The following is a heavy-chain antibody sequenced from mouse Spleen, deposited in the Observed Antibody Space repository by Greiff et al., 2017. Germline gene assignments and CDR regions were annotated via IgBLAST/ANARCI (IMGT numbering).Heavy chain of an antibody. Sequence: EVQLQESGGGLVKLGGSLKLSCAASGFTFSSYAMSWVRQTPEKRLEWVATISSGGGNTYYPDSVKGRFTISRDNAKNTLYLQMSSLKSEDTAMYYCARHTTARATFLDYWGQGTTLTVSS. D-gene: IGHD3-1*01. CDR2: ISSGGGNT. CDR3: ARHTTARATFLDY. J-gene: IGHJ2*01. V-gene: IGHV5-9-3*01. CDR1: GFTFSSYA.